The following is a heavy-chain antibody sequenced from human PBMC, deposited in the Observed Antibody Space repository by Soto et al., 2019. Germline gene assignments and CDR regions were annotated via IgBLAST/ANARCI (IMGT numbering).Heavy chain of an antibody. CDR3: ARVRPEGSVVTSLDYFDY. Sequence: GGSLRLSCSASGFTVSSNYMSWVRQAPGKGLEWVSVIYSGGSTYYADSVKGRFTISRDNSKNTLYLQMNSLRAEDTAVYYCARVRPEGSVVTSLDYFDYWGQGTLVTVSS. D-gene: IGHD2-15*01. CDR1: GFTVSSNY. V-gene: IGHV3-53*01. CDR2: IYSGGST. J-gene: IGHJ4*02.